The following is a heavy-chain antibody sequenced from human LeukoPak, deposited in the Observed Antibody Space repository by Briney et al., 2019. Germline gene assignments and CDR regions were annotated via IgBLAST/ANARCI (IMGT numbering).Heavy chain of an antibody. D-gene: IGHD6-13*01. V-gene: IGHV3-30-3*01. J-gene: IGHJ4*02. CDR1: GFTFSSYA. CDR2: ISYDGSNK. Sequence: GGSLRLSCAASGFTFSSYAMHWVRQAPGKGLEWMAVISYDGSNKDYADSVKGRFTISRDNSKNTLYLQMNSLRAEDTAVYYCARERAGYFDYWGQGTLVTVSS. CDR3: ARERAGYFDY.